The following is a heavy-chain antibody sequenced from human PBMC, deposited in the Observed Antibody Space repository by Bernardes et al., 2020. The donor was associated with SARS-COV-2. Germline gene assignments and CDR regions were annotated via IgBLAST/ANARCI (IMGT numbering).Heavy chain of an antibody. CDR3: AKDLAWKGLAHSFDY. V-gene: IGHV3-9*01. CDR1: GFDFSDYW. J-gene: IGHJ4*02. Sequence: GGSLRLSCAGSGFDFSDYWMTWVRQAPGKGLEWVSGISWNSGSIGYAASVKGRFTISRDNSKNTLYLQMNSLRVEDTAVYFCAKDLAWKGLAHSFDYWGQGVLVTVSS. D-gene: IGHD3-16*01. CDR2: ISWNSGSI.